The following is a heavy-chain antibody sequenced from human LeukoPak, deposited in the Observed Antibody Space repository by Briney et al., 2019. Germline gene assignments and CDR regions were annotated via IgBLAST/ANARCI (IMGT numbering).Heavy chain of an antibody. CDR2: MNPNSGNT. D-gene: IGHD3-16*02. Sequence: ASVKVSCKASGYTFTSYDINWVRQATGQGLEWMGWMNPNSGNTGYAQKFQGRVTITADKSTSTAYMELSSLRSEDTAVYYCARDQASYDYVWGSYRSADWYFDLWGRGTLVTVSS. J-gene: IGHJ2*01. CDR1: GYTFTSYD. CDR3: ARDQASYDYVWGSYRSADWYFDL. V-gene: IGHV1-8*01.